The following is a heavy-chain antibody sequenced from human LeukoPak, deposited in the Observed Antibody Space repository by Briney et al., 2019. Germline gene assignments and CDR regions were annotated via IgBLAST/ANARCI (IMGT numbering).Heavy chain of an antibody. CDR3: ARYADFPRRRGWFDP. V-gene: IGHV4-34*01. Sequence: PSETLSLTCAVYGGSFSGYYWSWIRQPPGKGLEWIGEINHSGSTNYNPSLKSRVTISVDTSKNQFSLKLSSVTAADTAVYYCARYADFPRRRGWFDPWGQGTLVTVSS. J-gene: IGHJ5*02. CDR2: INHSGST. D-gene: IGHD3-3*01. CDR1: GGSFSGYY.